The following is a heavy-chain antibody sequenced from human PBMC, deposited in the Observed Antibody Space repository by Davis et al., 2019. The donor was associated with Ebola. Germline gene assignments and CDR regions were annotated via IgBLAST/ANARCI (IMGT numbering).Heavy chain of an antibody. CDR2: IIPMVGTA. Sequence: SVKVSCKASGGTFSTYDINWVRQAPGQGLEWMGRIIPMVGTATYAQKFQGRVTITADKSTSTAYMEMSGLRSEDPAVYYCARDLGRYDDHWGQGTLVTVSS. V-gene: IGHV1-69*04. J-gene: IGHJ4*02. D-gene: IGHD1-26*01. CDR3: ARDLGRYDDH. CDR1: GGTFSTYD.